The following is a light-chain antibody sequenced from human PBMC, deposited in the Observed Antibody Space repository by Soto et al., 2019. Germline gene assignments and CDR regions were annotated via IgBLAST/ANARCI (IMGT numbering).Light chain of an antibody. CDR1: QSVSSK. CDR2: GAS. Sequence: EIVMSQSPATLSVSQGERATLTCRASQSVSSKLAWYQQKAGQAPRLLIYGASTRATGIPARFSGSGSGTEFTLTISRLEPEDFAVYFCQQLGGSPAIPFAQGTRLEIK. CDR3: QQLGGSPAIP. V-gene: IGKV3-15*01. J-gene: IGKJ5*01.